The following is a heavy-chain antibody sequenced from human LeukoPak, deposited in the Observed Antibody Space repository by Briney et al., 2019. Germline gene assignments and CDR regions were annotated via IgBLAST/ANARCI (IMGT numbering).Heavy chain of an antibody. J-gene: IGHJ4*02. D-gene: IGHD4-17*01. CDR2: INPDGSGT. V-gene: IGHV3-7*01. Sequence: GGSLRLSCAASGFNFSPYWLSWVRQGPGKGMDWVASINPDGSGTSYVDSVKGGFTISRENAQNSLYLQMNSLSAEDTAVYYCARLFGGVTTFDYWGQGTLVTVSS. CDR1: GFNFSPYW. CDR3: ARLFGGVTTFDY.